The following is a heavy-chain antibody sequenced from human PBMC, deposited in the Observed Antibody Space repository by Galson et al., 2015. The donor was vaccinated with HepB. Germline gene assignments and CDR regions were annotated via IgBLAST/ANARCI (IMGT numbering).Heavy chain of an antibody. D-gene: IGHD2-8*01. Sequence: QSGAEVKKPGESLKISCKGSGYSFTSYWIGWVRQMPGKGLEWMGIIYPGDSDTRYSPSFQGQVTISADKSISTAYLQWSSLKASDTAMYYCARHAGYCTNGVCNWFDPWGQGTLVTVSS. V-gene: IGHV5-51*01. J-gene: IGHJ5*02. CDR2: IYPGDSDT. CDR3: ARHAGYCTNGVCNWFDP. CDR1: GYSFTSYW.